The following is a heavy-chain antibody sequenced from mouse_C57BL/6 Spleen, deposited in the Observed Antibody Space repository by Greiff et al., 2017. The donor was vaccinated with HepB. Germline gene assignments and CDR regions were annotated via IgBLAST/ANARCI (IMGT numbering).Heavy chain of an antibody. CDR2: INPNNGGT. V-gene: IGHV1-22*01. CDR3: ARRRDFYYAMDY. J-gene: IGHJ4*01. Sequence: VQLKESGPELVKPRASVKMSCKASGYTFTDYNMHWVKQSHGKSLEWIGYINPNNGGTSYNQKFKGKATLTVNKSSSTAYMELRSLTSEDSAVYYCARRRDFYYAMDYWGQGTSVTVSS. CDR1: GYTFTDYN.